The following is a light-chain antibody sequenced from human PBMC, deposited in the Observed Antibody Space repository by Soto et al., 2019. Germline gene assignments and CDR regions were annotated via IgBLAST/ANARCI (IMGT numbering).Light chain of an antibody. J-gene: IGKJ4*01. CDR3: LKNNVAPLT. Sequence: DIQMTQSPSSLSASVGDRVTITCRASQGIGNDLGWYQQKPGKAPKRLIYAASSVQSGVPSRFSGSGSGKEFTLTISSLQPEDSATYYCLKNNVAPLTFGGGPKVDIK. CDR2: AAS. V-gene: IGKV1-17*01. CDR1: QGIGND.